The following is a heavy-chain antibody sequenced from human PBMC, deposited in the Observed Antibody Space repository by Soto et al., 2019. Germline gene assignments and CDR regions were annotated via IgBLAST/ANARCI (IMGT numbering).Heavy chain of an antibody. V-gene: IGHV3-7*01. CDR1: GFTFSGKW. Sequence: EVQLVESGGGLVQPGGSLRLSCATSGFTFSGKWMSWVRQAPGKGLEWVANIKGDETATSYVDSVKGRFTISRDNTKNFLVLQMNSLRAEDTAVYYCACYTYQRALGYWGQGTLVTVSS. CDR2: IKGDETAT. J-gene: IGHJ4*02. CDR3: ACYTYQRALGY. D-gene: IGHD3-16*01.